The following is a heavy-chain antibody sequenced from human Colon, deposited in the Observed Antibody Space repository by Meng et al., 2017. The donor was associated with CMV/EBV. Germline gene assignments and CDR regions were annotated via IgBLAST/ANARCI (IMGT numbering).Heavy chain of an antibody. J-gene: IGHJ6*02. V-gene: IGHV3-20*04. CDR1: GFRFDDYG. CDR3: VRANDYSNFNYYYPMDV. D-gene: IGHD4-11*01. Sequence: GESLKISCAASGFRFDDYGMNWVRQSPGKGLQWVAGINWNGESIGYADSVRGRFIISRDNAKNSLYLQMNSLTAEDTALYYCVRANDYSNFNYYYPMDVWGQGTTVTVSS. CDR2: INWNGESI.